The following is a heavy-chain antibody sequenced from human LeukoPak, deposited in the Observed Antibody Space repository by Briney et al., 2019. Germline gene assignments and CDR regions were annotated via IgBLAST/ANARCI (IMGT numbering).Heavy chain of an antibody. J-gene: IGHJ4*02. D-gene: IGHD4-17*01. CDR3: ARVRGYTYGDPLDY. CDR1: GFTVSRYS. CDR2: ISSSDTFI. Sequence: GGSLRLSCTVSGFTVSRYSLYWVRQAPGKRLEWVSSISSSDTFINYAASVRGRFTVSRDDSKNSMYLQMSSLRDEDTAVYYCARVRGYTYGDPLDYWGQGTLVTVSS. V-gene: IGHV3-21*01.